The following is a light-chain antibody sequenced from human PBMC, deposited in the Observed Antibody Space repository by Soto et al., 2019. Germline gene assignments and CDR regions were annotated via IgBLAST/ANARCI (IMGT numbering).Light chain of an antibody. Sequence: TVLTQSRGDLSLSRGKRACLSCRAGQGISSSYLAWYQQRPGQAPRLLIYGGSSRATGIPDRFSGSGSGTEFTLTISRLEPEDFAVYYCQQYGSSSWTFGQGTKVDIK. V-gene: IGKV3-20*01. CDR1: QGISSSY. CDR2: GGS. J-gene: IGKJ1*01. CDR3: QQYGSSSWT.